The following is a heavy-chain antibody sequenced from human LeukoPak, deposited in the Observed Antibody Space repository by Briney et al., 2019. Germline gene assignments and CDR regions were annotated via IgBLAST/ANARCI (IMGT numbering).Heavy chain of an antibody. D-gene: IGHD5-18*01. Sequence: SETLSLTCIASDGSISYNYWSWIRQSAGKGLELIGRIYYTGSTNYNPSLRSRVTMSVDTSKNQFSLMLSSVTAADTAVYCCARGLSGDSYGFEYWGQGTLVTVSS. V-gene: IGHV4-4*07. CDR2: IYYTGST. J-gene: IGHJ4*02. CDR1: DGSISYNY. CDR3: ARGLSGDSYGFEY.